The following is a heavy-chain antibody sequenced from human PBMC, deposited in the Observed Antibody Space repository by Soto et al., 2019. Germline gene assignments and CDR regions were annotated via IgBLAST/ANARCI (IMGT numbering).Heavy chain of an antibody. V-gene: IGHV4-59*01. J-gene: IGHJ3*02. CDR1: GGATSSYY. CDR2: IYSSGST. D-gene: IGHD3-3*01. CDR3: ARGGYYTNAFDI. Sequence: QMQLQESGPGLVKPSETLSLTCTVSGGATSSYYWSWIRQSPGKGLASIGYIYSSGSTNYNPSLKSRVIISLDTSKNQFSLKLSSVTAADTAVYYCARGGYYTNAFDIWGQGTMVTVSS.